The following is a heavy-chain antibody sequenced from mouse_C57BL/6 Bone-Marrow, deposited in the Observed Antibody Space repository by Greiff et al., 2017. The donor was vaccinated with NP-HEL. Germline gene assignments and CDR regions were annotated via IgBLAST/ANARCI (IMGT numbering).Heavy chain of an antibody. J-gene: IGHJ3*01. CDR2: ISSGGSYT. V-gene: IGHV5-6*03. CDR1: GFTFSSYG. CDR3: ARQDFAY. Sequence: DVKLVESGGGLVKPGGSLKLSCAASGFTFSSYGMSWVRQTPDKRLEWVATISSGGSYTYYPDSVKGRFTISRDNAKNTLYLQMSSLKSEDTAMYYCARQDFAYWGQGTLVTVSA.